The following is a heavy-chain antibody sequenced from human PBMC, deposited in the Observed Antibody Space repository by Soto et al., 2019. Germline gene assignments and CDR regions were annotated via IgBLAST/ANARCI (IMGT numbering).Heavy chain of an antibody. Sequence: GASVKVSCKASGYTFTSYGISWVRQAPGQGLEWMGWISAYNGNTNYAQKLQGRVTMTTDTSTSTAYMELRSLRSDDTAVYYCATQGNCSSTSCYPYYYGMDVWGQGTTVTVSS. CDR1: GYTFTSYG. CDR2: ISAYNGNT. V-gene: IGHV1-18*01. CDR3: ATQGNCSSTSCYPYYYGMDV. D-gene: IGHD2-2*01. J-gene: IGHJ6*02.